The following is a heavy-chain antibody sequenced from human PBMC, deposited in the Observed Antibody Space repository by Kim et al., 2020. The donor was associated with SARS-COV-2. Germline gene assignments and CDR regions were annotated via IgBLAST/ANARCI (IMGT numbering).Heavy chain of an antibody. J-gene: IGHJ2*01. CDR3: VRGGKYFDL. Sequence: TYRDYADSVKGRFTISRDNAKNSLSLQMNSLRAEDAAVYYCVRGGKYFDLWGRGTLVTVSS. V-gene: IGHV3-21*01. CDR2: TYR. D-gene: IGHD3-10*01.